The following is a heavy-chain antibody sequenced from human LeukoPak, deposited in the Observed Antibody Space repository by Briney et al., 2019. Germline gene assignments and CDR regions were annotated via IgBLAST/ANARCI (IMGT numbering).Heavy chain of an antibody. CDR1: GFTFSSYA. D-gene: IGHD3-22*01. CDR3: AKTEGDFYDSSGRDAFDI. V-gene: IGHV3-23*01. Sequence: GGSLRLSCAASGFTFSSYAMSWVRQAPGKGLEWVSAISGSGGSTYYADSVKGRFTISRDNSKNTLYLQMNSLRAEGTAVYYCAKTEGDFYDSSGRDAFDIRGQGTMVTVSS. CDR2: ISGSGGST. J-gene: IGHJ3*02.